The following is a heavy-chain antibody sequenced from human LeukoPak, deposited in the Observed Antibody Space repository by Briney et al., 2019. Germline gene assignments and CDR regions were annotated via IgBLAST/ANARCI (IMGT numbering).Heavy chain of an antibody. J-gene: IGHJ5*02. Sequence: PSETLSLTCTVSGGSISTYYWSRIRQPPGKGLEWIGYIYYSGSTTYNPSLKSRVTISVDTSKNQFSLKLSSVTAADTAVYYCARVNSGSFQRGWFDPWGQGTLVTVSS. CDR1: GGSISTYY. CDR2: IYYSGST. CDR3: ARVNSGSFQRGWFDP. D-gene: IGHD1-26*01. V-gene: IGHV4-59*08.